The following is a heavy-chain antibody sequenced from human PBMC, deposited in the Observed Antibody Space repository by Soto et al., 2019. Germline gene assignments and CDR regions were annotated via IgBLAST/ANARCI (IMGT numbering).Heavy chain of an antibody. J-gene: IGHJ3*02. CDR3: ARHANRNYYDAFDI. CDR2: IYYSGST. Sequence: ETLSLTCTVSGGSISISSYHWGWIRQSPGKGLEWIGSIYYSGSTDSNPSLKSRATISVDTSKNQFSLKLTSVTAADTAVYYCARHANRNYYDAFDIWGQGTMVTVSS. CDR1: GGSISISSYH. V-gene: IGHV4-39*01. D-gene: IGHD3-10*01.